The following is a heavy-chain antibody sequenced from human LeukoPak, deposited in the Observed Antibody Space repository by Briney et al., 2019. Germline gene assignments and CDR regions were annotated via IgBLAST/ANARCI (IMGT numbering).Heavy chain of an antibody. CDR3: ARDLVRTTALVWGYYFDN. D-gene: IGHD5-18*01. J-gene: IGHJ4*02. CDR1: GFTFSSYG. Sequence: GGSLRLSCAASGFTFSSYGMHWVRQAPGKGLEWVAFIRYDGSNKYYADSVKGRFTISRDNSKNTLYLQMNSLRAEDTAVYYCARDLVRTTALVWGYYFDNWGPGTQVTVSS. CDR2: IRYDGSNK. V-gene: IGHV3-30*02.